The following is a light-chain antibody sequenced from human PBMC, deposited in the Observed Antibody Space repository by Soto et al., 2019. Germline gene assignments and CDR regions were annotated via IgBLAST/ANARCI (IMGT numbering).Light chain of an antibody. CDR2: HPS. V-gene: IGKV3-20*01. Sequence: EIVLTQSPGTLSLSPGERATLSCRASQSVSGSYIAWYQQKPGQAPRLLIYHPSTRATGIPDRFSGSGSGTDFTLTISRLEPEDVAVYYCQQYGNSPLTFGGGTKVEIK. CDR1: QSVSGSY. J-gene: IGKJ4*01. CDR3: QQYGNSPLT.